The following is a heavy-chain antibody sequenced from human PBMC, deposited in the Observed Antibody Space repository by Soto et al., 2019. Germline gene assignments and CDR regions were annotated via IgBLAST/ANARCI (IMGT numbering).Heavy chain of an antibody. CDR3: ANPIPKTGTTFGF. CDR2: ISGSGDST. D-gene: IGHD1-1*01. J-gene: IGHJ4*02. V-gene: IGHV3-23*01. CDR1: GFTFSNFA. Sequence: QLLESGGGFVQPGGSLRLSCVASGFTFSNFAMAWVRQAPGEGLEWVSAISGSGDSTFYADYMKGRFTITRDNSKDKLYLQINSLRAENTAVYYCANPIPKTGTTFGFWGQGTLVTVSS.